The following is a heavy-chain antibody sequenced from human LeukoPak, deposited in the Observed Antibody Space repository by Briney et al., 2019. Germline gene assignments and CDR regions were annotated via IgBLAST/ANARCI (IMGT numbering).Heavy chain of an antibody. CDR2: INYNWRT. J-gene: IGHJ5*02. CDR3: ARHASYYYDSSGYCLDP. Sequence: SETLSLTCTISDDSISSNRYFWAWIRQPPGGGLEWIASINYNWRTYYNPSLKSRVTISVDTSKNQFSLKLSSVTAADTAVYYCARHASYYYDSSGYCLDPWGQGTLVTVSS. V-gene: IGHV4-39*01. D-gene: IGHD3-22*01. CDR1: DDSISSNRYF.